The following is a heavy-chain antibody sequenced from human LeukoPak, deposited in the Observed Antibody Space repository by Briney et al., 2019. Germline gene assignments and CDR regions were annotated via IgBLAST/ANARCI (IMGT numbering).Heavy chain of an antibody. CDR3: AGLVGRYSSGLYYYYFDY. CDR1: GDSINSLDL. Sequence: SGTLSLTCTVSGDSINSLDLWSWVRQPPGKGLEWIGEMYLSGTTHSNPSVKSRVTISIDKSKNQFFLNLSSVTAADTAVYYCAGLVGRYSSGLYYYYFDYWGQGTLVAVSS. CDR2: MYLSGTT. V-gene: IGHV4-4*02. J-gene: IGHJ4*02. D-gene: IGHD3-22*01.